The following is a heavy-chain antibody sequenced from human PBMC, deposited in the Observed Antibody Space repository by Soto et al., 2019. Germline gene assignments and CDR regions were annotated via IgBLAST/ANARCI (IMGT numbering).Heavy chain of an antibody. Sequence: SETLSLTCTVSGGSVSSGSYYWSWIRQPPGKGLEWIGYIYYSGSTNYNPSLKSRVTISVDTSKNQFSLKLSSVTAADTAVYYCEREGREQSFNYWGQGNLVTVSS. J-gene: IGHJ4*02. CDR3: EREGREQSFNY. CDR1: GGSVSSGSYY. CDR2: IYYSGST. V-gene: IGHV4-61*01. D-gene: IGHD1-26*01.